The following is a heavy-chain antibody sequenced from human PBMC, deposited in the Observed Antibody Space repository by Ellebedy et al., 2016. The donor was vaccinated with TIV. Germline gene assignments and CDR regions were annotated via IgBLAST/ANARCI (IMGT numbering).Heavy chain of an antibody. CDR1: GFTFSRHW. V-gene: IGHV3-74*01. Sequence: PGGSLRLSCAASGFTFSRHWMHWIRQAPGKGLVWLSRINGDGGFTSHADFVKGRFTISRDNAKNTLDLQMNSLKAEDTAMYYCSTLSDTGYWGHGTLVTVSS. CDR3: STLSDTGY. CDR2: INGDGGFT. J-gene: IGHJ4*01. D-gene: IGHD2-21*02.